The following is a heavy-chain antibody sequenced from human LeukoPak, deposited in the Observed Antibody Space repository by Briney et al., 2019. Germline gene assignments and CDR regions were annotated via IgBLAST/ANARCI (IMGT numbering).Heavy chain of an antibody. J-gene: IGHJ3*02. V-gene: IGHV1-18*01. D-gene: IGHD3-10*01. CDR1: GYTFTSYG. Sequence: ASVKFSCKASGYTFTSYGISWVRQAPGQGLEWMGWISAYNGNTNYAQKLQGRVTMTTDTSTSTAYMELRSLRSDDTAVYYCAGDPPMVRGVIIRYAFDIWGQGTMVTVSS. CDR2: ISAYNGNT. CDR3: AGDPPMVRGVIIRYAFDI.